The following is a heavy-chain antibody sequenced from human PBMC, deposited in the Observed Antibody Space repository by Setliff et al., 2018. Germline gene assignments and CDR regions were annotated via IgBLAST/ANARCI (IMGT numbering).Heavy chain of an antibody. J-gene: IGHJ3*02. D-gene: IGHD3-22*01. CDR2: ISTYRGNT. Sequence: ASVKVSCKASGYIFTSYGFSWVRQGPGQGLEWMGWISTYRGNTGYAQKFQGRVTMTRNTSISTAYMELSSLRAEDTAVYYCARDRISRYYDSGAHAFDIWGQGTMVTVSS. CDR1: GYIFTSYG. V-gene: IGHV1-8*01. CDR3: ARDRISRYYDSGAHAFDI.